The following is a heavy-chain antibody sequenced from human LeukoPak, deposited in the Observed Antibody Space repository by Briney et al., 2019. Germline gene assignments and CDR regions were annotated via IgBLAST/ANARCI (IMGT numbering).Heavy chain of an antibody. CDR1: GFTPRSNY. CDR3: ASTQRGDYFDY. CDR2: IYGGGST. J-gene: IGHJ4*02. D-gene: IGHD2-15*01. Sequence: PGGSLRLSRAASGFTPRSNYMSWVRQAPGKGLVWVAVIYGGGSTYYADSVKGRFTISRDNSKNTLYLQMNSLRAEDTAVYYCASTQRGDYFDYWGQGTLVTVSS. V-gene: IGHV3-66*01.